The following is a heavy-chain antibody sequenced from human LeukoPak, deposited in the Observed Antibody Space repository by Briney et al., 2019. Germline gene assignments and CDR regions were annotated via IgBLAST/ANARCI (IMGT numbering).Heavy chain of an antibody. V-gene: IGHV1-2*02. CDR3: ARIVVVPAAFIDY. Sequence: AASVKVSCKASGYTFTDYYIHWVRQAPGQGLEWMGWINPNSGGTNYAQKFQGRVTMTTDTSISTAYMELSRLRSDDTAVYYCARIVVVPAAFIDYWGQGTLVTVSS. CDR2: INPNSGGT. CDR1: GYTFTDYY. D-gene: IGHD2-2*01. J-gene: IGHJ4*02.